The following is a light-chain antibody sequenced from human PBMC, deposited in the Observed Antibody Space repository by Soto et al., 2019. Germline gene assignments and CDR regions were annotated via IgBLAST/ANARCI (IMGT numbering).Light chain of an antibody. CDR2: EVS. V-gene: IGLV2-8*01. Sequence: QSALTQPPSASGSPGQSVTISCTGTSSDVGGYNYVSWHQQHPGKAPKIMIYEVSKRPSGVPNRFSGSKSGNTASLTVSWLQAEDEAGYYCSSYSSTTTLVVFGTGTKVTVL. J-gene: IGLJ1*01. CDR3: SSYSSTTTLVV. CDR1: SSDVGGYNY.